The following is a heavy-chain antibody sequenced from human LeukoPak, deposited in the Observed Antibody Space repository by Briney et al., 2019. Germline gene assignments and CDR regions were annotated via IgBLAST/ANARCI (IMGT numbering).Heavy chain of an antibody. CDR1: GYTFTSYG. CDR2: ISAYNGNT. CDR3: ARVDGGDFWSGYYNYFDY. J-gene: IGHJ4*02. D-gene: IGHD3-3*01. V-gene: IGHV1-18*01. Sequence: ASVKVSCKASGYTFTSYGISWVRQAPGRGLEWMGWISAYNGNTNCAQKLQGRVTMTTDTSTSTAYMELRSLRSDDTAVYYCARVDGGDFWSGYYNYFDYWGQGTLVTVSS.